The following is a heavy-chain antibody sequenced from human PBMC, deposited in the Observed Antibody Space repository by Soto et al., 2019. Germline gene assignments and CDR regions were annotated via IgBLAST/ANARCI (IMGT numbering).Heavy chain of an antibody. Sequence: GGSLRLSCASSGFTFSSYAMSWVRQAPGKGLEWVSTLGSTYDTYYTDSVKGRFTISRDNSKNTLFLQMNSLRAEDTAVYYCASLCSTWQVGFDYWGQGTLVTVSS. V-gene: IGHV3-23*01. D-gene: IGHD2-15*01. CDR3: ASLCSTWQVGFDY. CDR2: LGSTYDT. CDR1: GFTFSSYA. J-gene: IGHJ4*02.